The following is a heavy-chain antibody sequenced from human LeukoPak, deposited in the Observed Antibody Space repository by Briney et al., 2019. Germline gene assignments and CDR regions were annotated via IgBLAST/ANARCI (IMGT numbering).Heavy chain of an antibody. CDR3: ARRNDFHI. CDR2: IYSNEAT. V-gene: IGHV4-4*08. CDR1: GGSIKGYH. J-gene: IGHJ3*02. Sequence: SETLSLTCTVSGGSIKGYHWSWIRQPPGKGLGWIGYIYSNEATEYKPSLKSRVTISADTSKNQFSLKLTSVTAADTAIYYCARRNDFHIWGQGTMVTVSS.